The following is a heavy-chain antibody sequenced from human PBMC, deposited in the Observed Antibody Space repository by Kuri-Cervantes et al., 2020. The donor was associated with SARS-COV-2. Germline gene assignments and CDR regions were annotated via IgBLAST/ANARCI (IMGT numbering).Heavy chain of an antibody. D-gene: IGHD2-15*01. Sequence: ASVKVSCKASGHTFTTYGISWVRQAPGQGLEWMGWISAYNGNTNYAQNLQGRVTMTTDTSTNTAYMELRSLRSDDTAVYYCARDLGWPVVGWFDPWGQGTLVTVSS. CDR1: GHTFTTYG. CDR2: ISAYNGNT. J-gene: IGHJ5*02. CDR3: ARDLGWPVVGWFDP. V-gene: IGHV1-18*01.